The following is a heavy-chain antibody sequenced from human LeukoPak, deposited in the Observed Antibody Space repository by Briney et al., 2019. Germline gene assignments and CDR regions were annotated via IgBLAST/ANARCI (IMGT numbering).Heavy chain of an antibody. CDR2: IYHSGST. V-gene: IGHV4-30-2*01. Sequence: SETLSLTCAVSGGSISSGGYSWSWIRQPPGKGLEWIGYIYHSGSTYYNPSLKSRVTISVDRSKNQFSLKLSSVTAADTAVYYCARGYGFDGFDIWGQGTMVTVSS. D-gene: IGHD3-16*01. CDR1: GGSISSGGYS. CDR3: ARGYGFDGFDI. J-gene: IGHJ3*02.